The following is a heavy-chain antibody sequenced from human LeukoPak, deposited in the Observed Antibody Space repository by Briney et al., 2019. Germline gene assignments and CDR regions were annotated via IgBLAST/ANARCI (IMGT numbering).Heavy chain of an antibody. D-gene: IGHD2-2*01. CDR1: GDSVSSNSVT. J-gene: IGHJ5*02. Sequence: SQTLSLTCAISGDSVSSNSVTWDWIRQSPSRGLEWLGRTYYWYEWYNDYAVSVRGRITVNPDKSKNQFSLHLISVTPEETAVYYCAGRLTQYDCFDPWGQGILVTVSS. CDR2: TYYWYEWYN. V-gene: IGHV6-1*01. CDR3: AGRLTQYDCFDP.